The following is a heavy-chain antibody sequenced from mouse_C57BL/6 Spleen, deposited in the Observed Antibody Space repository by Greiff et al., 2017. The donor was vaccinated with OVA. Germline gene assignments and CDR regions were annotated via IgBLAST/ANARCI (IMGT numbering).Heavy chain of an antibody. D-gene: IGHD1-1*02. Sequence: VQLQQSGPELMKPGASVKISCKASGYSFTSYYIHWVKQRPGQGLEWIGWIYPGSGNTKYNEKFKGKATLTADTSSSTAYMQLSSLTSEDSAVYYCARERVAFDYWGQGTTLTVSS. V-gene: IGHV1-66*01. J-gene: IGHJ2*01. CDR3: ARERVAFDY. CDR2: IYPGSGNT. CDR1: GYSFTSYY.